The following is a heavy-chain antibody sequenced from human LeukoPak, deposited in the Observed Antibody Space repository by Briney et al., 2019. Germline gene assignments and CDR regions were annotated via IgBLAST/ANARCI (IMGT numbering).Heavy chain of an antibody. CDR2: MNPNSGNT. Sequence: ASVKVSCKASGYTFTSYDINWVRQATGQGLEWMGWMNPNSGNTGYAQKFQSRVTITRNTSISTAYMELSSLRSEDTAVYYCARGMSYYYYMDVWGKGTTVTVSS. J-gene: IGHJ6*03. CDR1: GYTFTSYD. CDR3: ARGMSYYYYMDV. V-gene: IGHV1-8*03.